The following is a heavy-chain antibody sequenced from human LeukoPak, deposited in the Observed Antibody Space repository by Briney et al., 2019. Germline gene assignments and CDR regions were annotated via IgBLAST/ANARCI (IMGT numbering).Heavy chain of an antibody. V-gene: IGHV3-49*04. Sequence: GGSLRLSCTASGFTLGDHAMGWVRQAPGKGVEWVGFIRSKGYGCTTEYAAGVKGRFTISRDDSKGIAYLQMNSLKIEDTAVYYCTRGPTQQWLYYGMDVWGQGTTVIVSS. J-gene: IGHJ6*02. CDR3: TRGPTQQWLYYGMDV. CDR2: IRSKGYGCTT. D-gene: IGHD5-18*01. CDR1: GFTLGDHA.